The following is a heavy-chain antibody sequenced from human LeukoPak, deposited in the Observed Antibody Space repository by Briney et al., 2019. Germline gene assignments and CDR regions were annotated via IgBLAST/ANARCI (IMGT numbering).Heavy chain of an antibody. CDR3: AREGGRRRDHDY. Sequence: ASVKVSCKASGYTFTGYYMHWVRQAPGRGLEWMGWINPNSGGTNYAQKFQGRVTMTRDTSISTAYMELSRLRSDDTAVYYCAREGGRRRDHDYWSQGTLVTVSS. J-gene: IGHJ4*02. V-gene: IGHV1-2*02. CDR2: INPNSGGT. D-gene: IGHD2-15*01. CDR1: GYTFTGYY.